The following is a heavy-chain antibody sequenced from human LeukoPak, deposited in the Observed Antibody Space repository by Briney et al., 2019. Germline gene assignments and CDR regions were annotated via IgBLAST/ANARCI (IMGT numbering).Heavy chain of an antibody. CDR3: ARLSDRVVGATRRYYYGMDV. V-gene: IGHV4-59*01. J-gene: IGHJ6*02. CDR2: IYYSGST. Sequence: PSETLSLTCTVSGGSISSYYWSWIRQPPGKGLEWIGYIYYSGSTNYNPSLKSRVTISVDTSKNQFSLKLSSVTAADTAVYYCARLSDRVVGATRRYYYGMDVWGQGTTVTVSS. CDR1: GGSISSYY. D-gene: IGHD1-26*01.